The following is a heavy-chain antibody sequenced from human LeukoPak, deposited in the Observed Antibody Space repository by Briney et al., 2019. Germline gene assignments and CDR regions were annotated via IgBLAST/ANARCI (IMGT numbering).Heavy chain of an antibody. V-gene: IGHV1-69*13. CDR1: GGTFSRYA. Sequence: SVKVSCKASGGTFSRYAISWVRQAPGQGLEWMGGIIPIFGTANYAQKFQGRVTITADESTSTAYMELSSLRSEDTAVYYCAKDRYSYAFEYSDSWGQGTLVTVSS. CDR3: AKDRYSYAFEYSDS. D-gene: IGHD5-18*01. J-gene: IGHJ4*02. CDR2: IIPIFGTA.